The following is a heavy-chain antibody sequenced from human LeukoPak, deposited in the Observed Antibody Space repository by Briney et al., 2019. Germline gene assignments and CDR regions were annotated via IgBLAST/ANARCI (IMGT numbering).Heavy chain of an antibody. D-gene: IGHD6-13*01. Sequence: ASVKVSCKASGYTLNRFGMSWVRQAPGQGLEWLGWINTYNDNTKLGEKFQGRVTMTTDTSTSTVYMELTSLRIDDTAVYFCARDTPQHLKRFDYWGQGTLITVSS. CDR1: GYTLNRFG. CDR3: ARDTPQHLKRFDY. CDR2: INTYNDNT. J-gene: IGHJ4*02. V-gene: IGHV1-18*01.